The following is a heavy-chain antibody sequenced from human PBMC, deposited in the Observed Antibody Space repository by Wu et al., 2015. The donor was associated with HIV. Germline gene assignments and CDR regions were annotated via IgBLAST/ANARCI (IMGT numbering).Heavy chain of an antibody. CDR2: INPSGGST. V-gene: IGHV1-46*01. J-gene: IGHJ3*02. D-gene: IGHD3-3*01. CDR3: ARDRAGVVITSHDAFDI. CDR1: GYTFTSYY. Sequence: QVQLVQSGAEVKKPGASVKVSCKASGYTFTSYYMHWVRQAPGQGLEWMGIINPSGGSTSYAQKFQGRVTMTRDTSTSTVYMELSSLRSEDTAVYYCARDRAGVVITSHDAFDIWGQGTMVTVSS.